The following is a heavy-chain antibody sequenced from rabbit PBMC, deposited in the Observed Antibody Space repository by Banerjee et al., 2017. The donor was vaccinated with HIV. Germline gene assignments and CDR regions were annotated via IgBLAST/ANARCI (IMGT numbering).Heavy chain of an antibody. D-gene: IGHD4-1*01. Sequence: QEQLVESGGGLVQPEGSLTLTCTASGFSFSTSCYMCWVRQAPGKGLEWIGCIYAGSSGITYYASWAKGRFTISKTSSTTVTLQMTSLTAADTATYFCTRDYSGGLHFNLWGPGTLVTVS. CDR1: GFSFSTSCY. V-gene: IGHV1S45*01. J-gene: IGHJ4*01. CDR2: IYAGSSGIT. CDR3: TRDYSGGLHFNL.